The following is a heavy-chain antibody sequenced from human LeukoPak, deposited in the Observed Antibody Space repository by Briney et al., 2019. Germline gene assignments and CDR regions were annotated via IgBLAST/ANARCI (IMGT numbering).Heavy chain of an antibody. J-gene: IGHJ6*02. CDR3: GRCLNYDILTGYYRYYYYYGMDV. Sequence: ASVKVSCKASGSTFTGYYMHWVRQAPGHRREWMGWIYPNSGGTNYAQKFQARVTMTRNTSISTAYTELSSLRSEDTAVYYCGRCLNYDILTGYYRYYYYYGMDVWGQGTTVTVSS. CDR1: GSTFTGYY. D-gene: IGHD3-9*01. V-gene: IGHV1-2*02. CDR2: IYPNSGGT.